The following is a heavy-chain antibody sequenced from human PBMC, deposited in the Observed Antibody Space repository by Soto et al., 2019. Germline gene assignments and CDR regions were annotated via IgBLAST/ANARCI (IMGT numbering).Heavy chain of an antibody. V-gene: IGHV3-33*01. D-gene: IGHD6-13*01. CDR2: IWYDGSNK. J-gene: IGHJ2*01. CDR1: GFTFSSYG. CDR3: AHLIAAAGSSFDL. Sequence: SGGSLRLSCAASGFTFSSYGMHWVRQAPGKGLEWVAVIWYDGSNKYYADSVKGRFTISRDNSKNTLYLQMNSLRAEDTAVYYCAHLIAAAGSSFDLWGRGTLVTVSS.